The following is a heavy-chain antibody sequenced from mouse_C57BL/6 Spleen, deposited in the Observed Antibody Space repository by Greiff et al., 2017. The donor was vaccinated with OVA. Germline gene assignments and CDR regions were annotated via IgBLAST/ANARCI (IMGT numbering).Heavy chain of an antibody. CDR2: IDPSDSYT. V-gene: IGHV1-69*01. D-gene: IGHD2-1*01. CDR3: ARGGEDYGNSAWFAD. CDR1: GYTFTSYW. Sequence: QVQLQQPGAELVMPGASVKLSCKASGYTFTSYWMHWVKQRPGQGLEWIGEIDPSDSYTNYNQKFKGKSTLTVAKSSSTAYMQRSRLTSEDSAVYYCARGGEDYGNSAWFADWGQGTLVTVSA. J-gene: IGHJ3*01.